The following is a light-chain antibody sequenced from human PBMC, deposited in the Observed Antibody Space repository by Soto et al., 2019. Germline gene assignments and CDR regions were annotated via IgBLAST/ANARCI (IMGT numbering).Light chain of an antibody. V-gene: IGKV3-11*01. CDR2: DAS. J-gene: IGKJ3*01. CDR3: QLRSNWPLFT. Sequence: EIVLTQSPVTLSLSPGERATLSCRASQSVSSYLAWYQQKPGQRPRLLVYDASKRATSIPARFSGSGSGTDFTLTIISLEPEDFALYYCQLRSNWPLFTFCPGTKGDIK. CDR1: QSVSSY.